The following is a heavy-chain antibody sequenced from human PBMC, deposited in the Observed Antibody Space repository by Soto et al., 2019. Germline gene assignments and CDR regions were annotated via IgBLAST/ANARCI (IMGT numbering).Heavy chain of an antibody. D-gene: IGHD6-19*01. CDR3: ARDQLAVANYYYYGMDV. J-gene: IGHJ6*02. Sequence: GGSLRLSCAASGFTFSSYWMHWVRQAPGKGLVWVSRINSDGSSTSYADSVKGRFTISRDNAKNTLYLQMNSLRAEDTAVYYCARDQLAVANYYYYGMDVWGQGTTVTVSS. CDR2: INSDGSST. V-gene: IGHV3-74*01. CDR1: GFTFSSYW.